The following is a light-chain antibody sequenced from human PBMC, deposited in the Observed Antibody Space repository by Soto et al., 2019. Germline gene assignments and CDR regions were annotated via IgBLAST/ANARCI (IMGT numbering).Light chain of an antibody. J-gene: IGKJ1*01. CDR1: QSVSSH. CDR3: XXXXXXPXT. V-gene: IGKV3-15*01. Sequence: EIVMTQSPATLSVSPWERATLSCRASQSVSSHLAWYQQKPGQAPRLLIYGASTRATGIPARFSGSGSGTEFTLTISSLQSEDFAVYYXXXXXXXPXTFXQGTXVDIK. CDR2: GAS.